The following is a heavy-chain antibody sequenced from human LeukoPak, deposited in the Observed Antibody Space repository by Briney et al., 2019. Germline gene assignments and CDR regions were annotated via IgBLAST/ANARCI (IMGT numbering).Heavy chain of an antibody. Sequence: SETLSLTCTVSGYSISSGYYWGWIRQPPGKGLEWIGSIYHSGSTYYNPSLKSRITISVDTSKNQFSLKLSSVTAADTAVYYCARCSYDSSGYYSLPDYWGQGTLVTVSS. V-gene: IGHV4-38-2*02. CDR1: GYSISSGYY. CDR2: IYHSGST. J-gene: IGHJ4*02. CDR3: ARCSYDSSGYYSLPDY. D-gene: IGHD3-22*01.